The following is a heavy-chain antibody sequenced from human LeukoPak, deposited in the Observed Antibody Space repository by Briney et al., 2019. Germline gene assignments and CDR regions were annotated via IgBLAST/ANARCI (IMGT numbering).Heavy chain of an antibody. CDR1: GGTFSTYT. Sequence: SVKVSCKASGGTFSTYTISWVRQAPGQGLEWMGRIIPILGTINYAQKFQGRVTISADKSTSTAYMELRSLRSDDTALYYCARDQLVLPRGISGYWGQGTLVTVSS. V-gene: IGHV1-69*08. CDR2: IIPILGTI. J-gene: IGHJ4*02. D-gene: IGHD1-14*01. CDR3: ARDQLVLPRGISGY.